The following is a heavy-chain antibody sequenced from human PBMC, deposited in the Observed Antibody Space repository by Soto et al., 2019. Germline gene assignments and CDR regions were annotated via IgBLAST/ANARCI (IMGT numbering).Heavy chain of an antibody. CDR1: GGTFSSYA. CDR3: ARDPNHYDSSGYYLPHYFDY. V-gene: IGHV1-69*13. Sequence: ASVKVSCKASGGTFSSYAISWVRQAPGQGLEWMGGIIPIFGTANYAQKFQGRVTITADESTSSAYMELSRLRSEDTAVYYCARDPNHYDSSGYYLPHYFDYWGQGTLVTVSS. CDR2: IIPIFGTA. J-gene: IGHJ4*02. D-gene: IGHD3-22*01.